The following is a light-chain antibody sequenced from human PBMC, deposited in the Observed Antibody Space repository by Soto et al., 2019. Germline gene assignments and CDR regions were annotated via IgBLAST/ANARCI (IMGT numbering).Light chain of an antibody. J-gene: IGKJ5*01. CDR1: QSVSTN. CDR3: QQYGSSIT. Sequence: EIVLTQSPATLSMSPGERATLSCRASQSVSTNLAWYQQKLGQAPRLLIYGASSRATGIPDRFSGSGSGTDFTLTISRLEPEDFAVYYCQQYGSSITFGQGTRLEIK. CDR2: GAS. V-gene: IGKV3-20*01.